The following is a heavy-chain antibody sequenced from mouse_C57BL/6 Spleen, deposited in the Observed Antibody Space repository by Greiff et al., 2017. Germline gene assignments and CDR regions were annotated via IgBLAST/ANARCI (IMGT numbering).Heavy chain of an antibody. V-gene: IGHV1-82*01. CDR1: GYAFSSSW. J-gene: IGHJ4*01. Sequence: QVQLQQSGPELVKPGASVKISCKASGYAFSSSWMNWVKRRPGKGLEWIGRIYPGDGDTNYNGKFKGKATLTADKSSSTAYMQLSSLTSEDSAVYFCAGSGYSNYYAMDYWGQGTSVTVSS. CDR2: IYPGDGDT. CDR3: AGSGYSNYYAMDY. D-gene: IGHD2-5*01.